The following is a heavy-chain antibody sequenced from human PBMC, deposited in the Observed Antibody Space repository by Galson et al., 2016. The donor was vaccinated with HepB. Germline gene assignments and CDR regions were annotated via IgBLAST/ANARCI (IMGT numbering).Heavy chain of an antibody. Sequence: SLRLSCAPSGFTFRTYSMHWVRQAPGKGLEWVALVSFDGKNKFYADSVKGRFTISKDNSQSTLFLQMNSLRTDDTAVYFCARDRRPAGAFKSDRVGAADSWGQGTLVRVSS. J-gene: IGHJ4*02. D-gene: IGHD1-26*01. CDR2: VSFDGKNK. CDR3: ARDRRPAGAFKSDRVGAADS. V-gene: IGHV3-30*04. CDR1: GFTFRTYS.